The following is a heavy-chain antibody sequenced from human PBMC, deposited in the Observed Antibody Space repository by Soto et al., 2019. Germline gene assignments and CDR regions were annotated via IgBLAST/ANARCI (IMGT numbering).Heavy chain of an antibody. CDR2: INPNSGGT. CDR1: GYTFTGYY. V-gene: IGHV1-2*02. Sequence: ASVKVSCKASGYTFTGYYMHWVRQAPGQGLEWMGWINPNSGGTNYAQKFQGRVTMTRDTSISTAYMELSRLRSDDTVVYYCARDMPHYGDYISYYYYGMDVWGQGTTVTVSS. CDR3: ARDMPHYGDYISYYYYGMDV. D-gene: IGHD4-17*01. J-gene: IGHJ6*02.